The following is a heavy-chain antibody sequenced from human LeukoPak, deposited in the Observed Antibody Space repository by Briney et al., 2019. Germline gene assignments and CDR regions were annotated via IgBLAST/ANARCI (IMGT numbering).Heavy chain of an antibody. D-gene: IGHD5-12*01. J-gene: IGHJ4*02. V-gene: IGHV3-74*01. CDR3: ARGKYGGYFIDY. Sequence: GGSLRLSCGASEFTFTTHWIHWFRQPQGKGLVWVSRIKPDGSDTNYADSVKGRFPISRDNAKNTVYLQMNSLRAEDTAVYYCARGKYGGYFIDYWGQGTLVTVSS. CDR1: EFTFTTHW. CDR2: IKPDGSDT.